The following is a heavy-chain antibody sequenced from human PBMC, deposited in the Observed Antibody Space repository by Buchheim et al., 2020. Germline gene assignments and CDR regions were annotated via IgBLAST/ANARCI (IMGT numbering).Heavy chain of an antibody. CDR2: MSYDVYSK. V-gene: IGHV3-30-3*01. Sequence: LVESGGDVVQPGGSLRLSCSVSEFTFSNSIIHCVRQAPGKGLEWVTAMSYDVYSKYYADSVKGRFTISRDSSTNALFLQMDSLRPEDTGVYYCAREGGTSGTCGYFDIWGRGTL. CDR3: AREGGTSGTCGYFDI. CDR1: EFTFSNSI. J-gene: IGHJ2*01. D-gene: IGHD1-26*01.